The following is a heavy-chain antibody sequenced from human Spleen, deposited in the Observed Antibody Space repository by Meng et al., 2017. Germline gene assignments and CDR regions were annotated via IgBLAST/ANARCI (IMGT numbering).Heavy chain of an antibody. Sequence: GGSLRLSCVASGFSFSTYAMSWVRQAPGKGLEWVATISGSGSSPYSAASVKGRFTISRVNSRNTLYLQMNNLRVQDTARYYCAKNSMGGSGSYHDYWGQGTVVTVSS. D-gene: IGHD1-26*01. CDR1: GFSFSTYA. J-gene: IGHJ4*02. CDR2: ISGSGSSP. V-gene: IGHV3-23*01. CDR3: AKNSMGGSGSYHDY.